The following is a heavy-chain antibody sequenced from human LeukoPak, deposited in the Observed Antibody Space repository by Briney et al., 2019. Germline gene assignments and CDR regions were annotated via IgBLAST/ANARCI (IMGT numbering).Heavy chain of an antibody. CDR3: ARARSGTVVVMAHYYYYMDV. V-gene: IGHV4-34*01. CDR2: INHSGGT. D-gene: IGHD3-10*01. Sequence: PSETLSLTRAVYGGSFGGFYWSWIRQPPGKGLEWIGDINHSGGTNYIPSLKSRVTISVDTSKNQFSLKVRSVTAADTAVYYCARARSGTVVVMAHYYYYMDVWGKGTTVTVSS. CDR1: GGSFGGFY. J-gene: IGHJ6*03.